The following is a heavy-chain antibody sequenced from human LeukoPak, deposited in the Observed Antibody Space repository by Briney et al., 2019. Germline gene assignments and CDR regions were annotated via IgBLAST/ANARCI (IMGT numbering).Heavy chain of an antibody. CDR2: INYSGST. D-gene: IGHD6-19*01. Sequence: PSETLSLTCTVSGGSISSSTYYWAWIRQPPGKGLEWIGSINYSGSTNYNPSLKSRVTISVDTSKNQFSLKLSSVTAADTAVYYCARDAGQWLVGSYYYYGMDVWGQGTTVTVSS. V-gene: IGHV4-39*07. J-gene: IGHJ6*02. CDR1: GGSISSSTYY. CDR3: ARDAGQWLVGSYYYYGMDV.